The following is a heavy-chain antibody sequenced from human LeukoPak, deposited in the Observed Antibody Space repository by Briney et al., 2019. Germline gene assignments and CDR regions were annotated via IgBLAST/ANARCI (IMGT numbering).Heavy chain of an antibody. J-gene: IGHJ4*02. D-gene: IGHD6-19*01. Sequence: PGGSLRLSCAASGFTFSSYAMSWVRQAPGKGLEWVSAISGSGGSTYYADSVKGRFTISRDNSKNTLYLQTNSLRAEDTAVYYCAKVVLGGWYFDYWGQGTLVTVSS. CDR3: AKVVLGGWYFDY. CDR2: ISGSGGST. CDR1: GFTFSSYA. V-gene: IGHV3-23*01.